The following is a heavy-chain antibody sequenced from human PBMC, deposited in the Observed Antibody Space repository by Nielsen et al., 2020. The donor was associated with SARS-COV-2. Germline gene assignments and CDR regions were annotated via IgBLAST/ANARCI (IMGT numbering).Heavy chain of an antibody. V-gene: IGHV1-46*01. D-gene: IGHD1-26*01. CDR1: GYTFTSYY. J-gene: IGHJ4*02. CDR3: ARVGGSYPQEYFDY. CDR2: ISPSSGST. Sequence: ASVKVSCKASGYTFTSYYMTWVRQAPGQGLEWMGIISPSSGSTSYAQKFQGRVTMTRDTSTTTVYMELSSLRSEDTAVYYCARVGGSYPQEYFDYWGQGTLVTVSS.